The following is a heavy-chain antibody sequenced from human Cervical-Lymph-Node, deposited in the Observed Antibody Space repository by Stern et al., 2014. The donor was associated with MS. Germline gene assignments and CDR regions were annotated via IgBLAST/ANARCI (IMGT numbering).Heavy chain of an antibody. CDR1: GYTFSSYW. Sequence: EVQLVQSGRGVKKPGKSLKISCQASGYTFSSYWIRWVRQIPGKGLEWIAIIFPGSSDIRYSPSFQGQVTISADKSSSTAYLQWNNLKASDTAIYYCARQRYFDYWGQGTLVTVSS. J-gene: IGHJ4*02. V-gene: IGHV5-51*01. CDR3: ARQRYFDY. CDR2: IFPGSSDI.